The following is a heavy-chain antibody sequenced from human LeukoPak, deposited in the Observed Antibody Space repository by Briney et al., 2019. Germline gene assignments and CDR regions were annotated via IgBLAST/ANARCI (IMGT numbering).Heavy chain of an antibody. J-gene: IGHJ5*02. V-gene: IGHV4-30-2*01. CDR1: GGSISSGGYS. CDR2: IYHSGST. D-gene: IGHD3-10*01. Sequence: PSETLSLTCAVSGGSISSGGYSWRWIRQPPRKGLEWIGYIYHSGSTYYNPSLKSRVTISVDRSKNQFSLKLSSVTAADTAVYYCARVYSMVFGPWGQGTLVTVSS. CDR3: ARVYSMVFGP.